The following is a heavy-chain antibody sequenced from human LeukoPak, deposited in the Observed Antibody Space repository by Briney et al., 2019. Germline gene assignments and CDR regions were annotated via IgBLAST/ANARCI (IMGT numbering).Heavy chain of an antibody. J-gene: IGHJ4*02. CDR3: ARIHRYCSGGACYVLDN. D-gene: IGHD2-15*01. V-gene: IGHV4-31*03. CDR1: GGSISSGGYY. CDR2: IYYSGST. Sequence: SQTLSLTCTVSGGSISSGGYYWSWIRQHPGKGLEWIGYIYYSGSTYYNPSLKSRVTISVDTSKNQFSLKLSSVTAADTAVYYCARIHRYCSGGACYVLDNWGQGTLVAVSS.